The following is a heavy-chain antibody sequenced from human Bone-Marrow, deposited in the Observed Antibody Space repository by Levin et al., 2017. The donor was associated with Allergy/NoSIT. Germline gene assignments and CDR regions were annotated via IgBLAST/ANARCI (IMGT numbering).Heavy chain of an antibody. V-gene: IGHV3-21*01. CDR2: ISGSSSYI. CDR3: ARGHSSGWIPFDY. CDR1: GFTFSSYS. Sequence: GGSLRLSCAASGFTFSSYSMNWVRQAPGKGLEWVSSISGSSSYIYYADSVRGRFTISRDNAKNSLYLQLNSLRAEDTAVYYCARGHSSGWIPFDYWGQGTLVTVSS. D-gene: IGHD6-19*01. J-gene: IGHJ4*02.